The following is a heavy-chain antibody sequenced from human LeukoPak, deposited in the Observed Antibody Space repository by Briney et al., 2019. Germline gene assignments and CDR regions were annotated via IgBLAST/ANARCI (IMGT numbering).Heavy chain of an antibody. Sequence: TGGSLRLSCAASGFTFSDYYMSWIRQAPGKGLEWVSYISSSGSTIYYADSVKGRFTISRDNAKNSLYLQMNSLRAEDTAVYYCARDRIVGATHFDYWGQGTLVTVSS. J-gene: IGHJ4*02. CDR3: ARDRIVGATHFDY. V-gene: IGHV3-11*04. CDR1: GFTFSDYY. CDR2: ISSSGSTI. D-gene: IGHD1-26*01.